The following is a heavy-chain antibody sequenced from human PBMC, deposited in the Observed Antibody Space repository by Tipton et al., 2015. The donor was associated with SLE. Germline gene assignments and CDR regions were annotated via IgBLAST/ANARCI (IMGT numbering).Heavy chain of an antibody. Sequence: GLVKPSQTLSLTCAISGDSVSSNSAAWNWIRQSPSRGLEWLGRTYQRSKWYNDYAVSVKSRITINPDTSKNQFSLQLNSVTPEDTAVYYCARGQTQSWKFLEDWFDPWGQGTLVTVSS. D-gene: IGHD3-3*01. J-gene: IGHJ5*02. V-gene: IGHV6-1*01. CDR3: ARGQTQSWKFLEDWFDP. CDR2: TYQRSKWYN. CDR1: GDSVSSNSAA.